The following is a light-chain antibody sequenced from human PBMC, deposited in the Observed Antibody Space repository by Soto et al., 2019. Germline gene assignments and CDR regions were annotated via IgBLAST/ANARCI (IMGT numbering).Light chain of an antibody. CDR2: EVS. Sequence: QSALTQPASVSGSPGQSITISCTGTSSDVGAYNYVSWYQKHPGKAPKLMIYEVSNRPSGVSNRFSGSKSANTASLTISGLQAEDEANYYCGSYTTSSTLVFGGGTKLTVL. V-gene: IGLV2-14*01. CDR3: GSYTTSSTLV. J-gene: IGLJ2*01. CDR1: SSDVGAYNY.